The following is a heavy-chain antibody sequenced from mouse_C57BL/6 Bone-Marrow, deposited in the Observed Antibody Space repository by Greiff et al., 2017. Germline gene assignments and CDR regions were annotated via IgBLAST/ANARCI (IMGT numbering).Heavy chain of an antibody. J-gene: IGHJ3*01. CDR1: GFNIKDYY. D-gene: IGHD1-1*01. CDR3: AAHYYGIPAWCAY. CDR2: IDPEAGET. V-gene: IGHV14-2*01. Sequence: EVQLQQSGAELVKPGASVTLSCTASGFNIKDYYMHWVKQRTVQGLEWIGRIDPEAGETKYAPKFKGKATITADTSSNTAYLQLSSLTSEDTAVYYCAAHYYGIPAWCAYWGQGTLVTVSA.